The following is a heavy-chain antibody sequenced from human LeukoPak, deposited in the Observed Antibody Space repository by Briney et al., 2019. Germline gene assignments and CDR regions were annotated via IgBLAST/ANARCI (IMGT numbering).Heavy chain of an antibody. D-gene: IGHD3-9*01. CDR1: GFPFTVYP. J-gene: IGHJ6*02. CDR2: SSSDETYK. CDR3: VKGDYDILTGYYYYYGMDV. Sequence: GGSLRLSCAASGFPFTVYPTHWVRQAPGKGLEWVSVSSSDETYKFYADSVRGRFTISRDNSKNRLYLQMSDLRAEDTAVYYCVKGDYDILTGYYYYYGMDVWGQGTTVTVSS. V-gene: IGHV3-30-3*01.